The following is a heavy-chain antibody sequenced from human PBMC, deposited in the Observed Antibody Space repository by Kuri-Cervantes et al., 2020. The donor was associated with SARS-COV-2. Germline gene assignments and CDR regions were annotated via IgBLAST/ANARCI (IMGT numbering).Heavy chain of an antibody. Sequence: GRSLRLSCAASGFTFSSYSMNWVRQAPGKGLEWVSSISSSSSYIYYADSVKGRFTISRDNAKNSLYLQMNSLRAEDTAVYYCARDVTSSYYYDSSGNFDYWGQGTLVTVSS. CDR2: ISSSSSYI. CDR1: GFTFSSYS. J-gene: IGHJ4*02. CDR3: ARDVTSSYYYDSSGNFDY. D-gene: IGHD3-22*01. V-gene: IGHV3-21*01.